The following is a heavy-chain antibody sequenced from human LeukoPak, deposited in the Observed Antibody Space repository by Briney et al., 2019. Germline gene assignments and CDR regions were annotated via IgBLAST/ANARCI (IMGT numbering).Heavy chain of an antibody. CDR1: GYTFTSYY. D-gene: IGHD6-6*01. CDR2: INPSGGST. V-gene: IGHV1-46*01. J-gene: IGHJ6*03. Sequence: GASVKVSCKASGYTFTSYYMHWVRQAPGQGLEWMGIINPSGGSTSYAQKFQGRVTMTEDTSTDTAYMELSSLRSEDTAVYYCATVRGSSSISNYMDVWGKGTTVTVSS. CDR3: ATVRGSSSISNYMDV.